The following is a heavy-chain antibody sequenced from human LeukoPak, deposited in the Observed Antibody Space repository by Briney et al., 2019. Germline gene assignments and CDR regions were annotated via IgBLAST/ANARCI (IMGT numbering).Heavy chain of an antibody. D-gene: IGHD6-19*01. Sequence: SQTLSLTCAISGDSVSSNSAAWNWIRQSPSRGLEWLGRTYYRSKWYNDYAVSVKSRITINPDTSKNQFSLQLRSVTAADTAVYYCARVAQKLERIAVAGTSEWRANWYFDLWGRGTLVTVSS. CDR3: ARVAQKLERIAVAGTSEWRANWYFDL. CDR2: TYYRSKWYN. CDR1: GDSVSSNSAA. V-gene: IGHV6-1*01. J-gene: IGHJ2*01.